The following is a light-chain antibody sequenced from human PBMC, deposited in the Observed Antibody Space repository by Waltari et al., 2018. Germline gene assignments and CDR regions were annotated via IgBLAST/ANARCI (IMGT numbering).Light chain of an antibody. CDR1: RSDVGGYNS. V-gene: IGLV2-8*01. J-gene: IGLJ1*01. Sequence: HSALTQPPPASGSPRQPVTSPGNGTRSDVGGYNSDSWYQKYPGNAPKLMLYDVSKRPSGVPDRFSGSKSDNTASLTVSGLQAEDEADYYCSSYAGVNSHVFGTGTKVTVL. CDR3: SSYAGVNSHV. CDR2: DVS.